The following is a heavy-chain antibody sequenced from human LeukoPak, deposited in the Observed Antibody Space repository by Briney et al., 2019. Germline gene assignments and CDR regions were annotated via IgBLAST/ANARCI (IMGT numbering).Heavy chain of an antibody. J-gene: IGHJ4*02. V-gene: IGHV5-51*01. CDR3: ARHILLYYDSSGYHYFDY. D-gene: IGHD3-22*01. Sequence: GESLKISCKGSGYSFTSYWIGWMRQMPGKGLEWMGIIHPGDSDTTYRPSFQGQLTISADKSISTAYLQWSSLKASDTAMYYCARHILLYYDSSGYHYFDYWGQGTLVTVSS. CDR2: IHPGDSDT. CDR1: GYSFTSYW.